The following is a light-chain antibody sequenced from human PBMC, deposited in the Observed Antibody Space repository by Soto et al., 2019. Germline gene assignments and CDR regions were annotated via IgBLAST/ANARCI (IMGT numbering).Light chain of an antibody. V-gene: IGKV1-5*03. CDR3: QQYNSPLVT. CDR2: KAS. J-gene: IGKJ3*01. Sequence: DIQMTQSPSTLSASVGDRVTITCRASQSISSWLAWYQQKPGKAPKLLIYKASSLESGGPSRFSGSGSGTEFTLTISSLQPDDFATYYCQQYNSPLVTFGPGTKVDIK. CDR1: QSISSW.